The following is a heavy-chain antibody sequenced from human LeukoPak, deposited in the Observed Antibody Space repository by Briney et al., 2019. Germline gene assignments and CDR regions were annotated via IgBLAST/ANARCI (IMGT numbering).Heavy chain of an antibody. Sequence: SETLSLTCTVSGGSISSSSYYWRWLRQPPGKGREWFGSIYYSGSTYYNPSLKSRVTISVDTSKNQFSLKLSSVTAADTAVYYCARHIAAAGTPTSKTYYYYGMDVGGQGTTVTVSS. CDR3: ARHIAAAGTPTSKTYYYYGMDV. CDR2: IYYSGST. D-gene: IGHD6-13*01. CDR1: GGSISSSSYY. J-gene: IGHJ6*02. V-gene: IGHV4-39*01.